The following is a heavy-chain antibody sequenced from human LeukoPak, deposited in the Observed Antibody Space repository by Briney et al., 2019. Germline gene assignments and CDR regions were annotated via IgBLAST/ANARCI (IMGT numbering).Heavy chain of an antibody. CDR3: ARDRGEQQLVSEYLQH. CDR1: GYTFTKYV. V-gene: IGHV7-4-1*02. D-gene: IGHD6-13*01. J-gene: IGHJ1*01. Sequence: ASVKVSCKASGYTFTKYVMNWVRQAPGQGLEWMGWINTKTGNPTYAQGFTGRFVFSLDTSVSTAYLQISSLKAEDTAVYYCARDRGEQQLVSEYLQHWGQGTLVTVSS. CDR2: INTKTGNP.